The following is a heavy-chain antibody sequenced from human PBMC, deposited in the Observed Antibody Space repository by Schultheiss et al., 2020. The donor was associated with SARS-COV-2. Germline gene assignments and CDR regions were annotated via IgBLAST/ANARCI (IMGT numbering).Heavy chain of an antibody. CDR1: GFTFSSYA. CDR2: ISYDGSNK. CDR3: VKVLHGEVVPAF. J-gene: IGHJ4*02. V-gene: IGHV3-30*14. D-gene: IGHD2-2*01. Sequence: GGSLRLSCAASGFTFSSYAMHWVRQAPGKGLEWVAVISYDGSNKYYADSVKGRFTISRDNSKNTLYLQMSSLRAEDTAVYYCVKVLHGEVVPAFWGQGTLVTVSS.